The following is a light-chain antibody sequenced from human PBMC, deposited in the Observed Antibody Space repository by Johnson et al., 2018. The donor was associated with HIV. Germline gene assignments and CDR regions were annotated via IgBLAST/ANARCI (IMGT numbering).Light chain of an antibody. V-gene: IGLV1-51*01. CDR3: GTWDTSLGAQYF. CDR1: SSNIGNNY. Sequence: QSVLTQPPSVSAAPGQKVTISCSGSSSNIGNNYVSWYQQLPGTAPKLLIYDNNKRPSGIPDRFSGSKSGTSATLGITGLQTGDEAEYYCGTWDTSLGAQYFFGSGTNVPVL. J-gene: IGLJ1*01. CDR2: DNN.